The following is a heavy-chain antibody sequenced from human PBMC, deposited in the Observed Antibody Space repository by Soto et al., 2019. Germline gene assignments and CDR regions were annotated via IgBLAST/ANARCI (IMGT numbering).Heavy chain of an antibody. D-gene: IGHD3-9*01. J-gene: IGHJ4*02. Sequence: EVQLVESGGGLVQPGGSLKLSCAASGFTFSGSAMHWVRQASGKGLEWVGRIRSKANSYATAYAASVKGRFTISRDDSKNTAYLQMNSLNTEDTAVYYCTRNYDTDSRGFDYSGQGTLVTVSS. CDR1: GFTFSGSA. CDR2: IRSKANSYAT. CDR3: TRNYDTDSRGFDY. V-gene: IGHV3-73*02.